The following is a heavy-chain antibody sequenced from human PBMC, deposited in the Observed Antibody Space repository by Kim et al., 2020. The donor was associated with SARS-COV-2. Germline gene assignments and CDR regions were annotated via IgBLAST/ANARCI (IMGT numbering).Heavy chain of an antibody. V-gene: IGHV1-69*01. D-gene: IGHD6-6*01. Sequence: ASYALKCQGRVTITAAESTSTAYLELSSLRSEDTAVYYCASRIAARPLDPWGQGTLVTVSS. J-gene: IGHJ5*02. CDR3: ASRIAARPLDP. CDR2: A.